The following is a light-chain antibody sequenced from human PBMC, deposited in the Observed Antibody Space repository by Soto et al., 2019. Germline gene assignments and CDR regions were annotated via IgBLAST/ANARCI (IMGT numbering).Light chain of an antibody. Sequence: QSVLTQPPSASGSPGQSVTISSTGTSIDVGGYNYVSWYQQHPGKAPKLMIYEVSKRPSGVPDRFSGSKSGNTAPLTVSGLQAEDEADYYCSSYAGSNNVFGTGTKVTVL. CDR3: SSYAGSNNV. CDR1: SIDVGGYNY. J-gene: IGLJ1*01. V-gene: IGLV2-8*01. CDR2: EVS.